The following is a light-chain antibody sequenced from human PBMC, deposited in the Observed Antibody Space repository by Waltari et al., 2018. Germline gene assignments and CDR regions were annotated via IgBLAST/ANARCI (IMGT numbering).Light chain of an antibody. CDR3: QQYNRWPPLT. J-gene: IGKJ4*01. CDR1: QSISSN. Sequence: DILMTQSPAALSVSPGERATFSCRASQSISSNLAWYQQKPGQAPRLLIFYASTRATGVPARFRGSGSGTEFTLTISSLQSEDSAIYYCQQYNRWPPLTFGGGTKVEIK. CDR2: YAS. V-gene: IGKV3-15*01.